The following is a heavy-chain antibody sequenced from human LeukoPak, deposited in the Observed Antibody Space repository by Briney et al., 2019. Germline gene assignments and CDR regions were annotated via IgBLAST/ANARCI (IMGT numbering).Heavy chain of an antibody. CDR3: ARAGYDFWSGDEVGDYFDY. Sequence: TSETLSLTCTVSGGSISSYYWSWIRQPAGKGLEWIGRIYTSGSTNYNPSLKSRVPMSVDTSKNQFSLKLSYVNAADTAVYYCARAGYDFWSGDEVGDYFDYWGQGTMVTVSS. J-gene: IGHJ4*02. CDR1: GGSISSYY. D-gene: IGHD3-3*01. V-gene: IGHV4-4*07. CDR2: IYTSGST.